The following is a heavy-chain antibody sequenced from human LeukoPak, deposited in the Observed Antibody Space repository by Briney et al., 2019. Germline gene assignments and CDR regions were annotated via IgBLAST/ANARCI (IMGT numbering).Heavy chain of an antibody. V-gene: IGHV3-64*01. D-gene: IGHD6-25*01. Sequence: GGSLRLSCAASGFTFSSYAMHWVRQAPGKGLEYVSAISSNGGSTYYANSVKGRFTISRDNSKNTLYLQMGSLRAEDTAMYYCVKGSSILSAAGEFDPWGQGTRVTVSA. CDR1: GFTFSSYA. J-gene: IGHJ5*02. CDR3: VKGSSILSAAGEFDP. CDR2: ISSNGGST.